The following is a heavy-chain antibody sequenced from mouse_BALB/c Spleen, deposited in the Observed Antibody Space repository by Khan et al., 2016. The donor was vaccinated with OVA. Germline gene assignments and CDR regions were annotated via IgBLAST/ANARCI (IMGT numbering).Heavy chain of an antibody. Sequence: DLVKPGASVKLSCKASGYTFTSYWINWIKQRPGQGLEWIGRIAPGSGSTYYNEMFKGKATLTVDTSSSTAYIQLSSLSSEDSAVYFCAISNYDGSSLYAMDYWGQGTSVTVSS. D-gene: IGHD1-1*01. J-gene: IGHJ4*01. CDR2: IAPGSGST. CDR1: GYTFTSYW. CDR3: AISNYDGSSLYAMDY. V-gene: IGHV1S41*01.